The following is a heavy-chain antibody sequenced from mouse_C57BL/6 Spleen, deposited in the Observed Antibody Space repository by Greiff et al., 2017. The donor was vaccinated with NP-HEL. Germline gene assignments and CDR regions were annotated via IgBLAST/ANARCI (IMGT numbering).Heavy chain of an antibody. CDR2: IRLKSDNYAT. D-gene: IGHD2-4*01. Sequence: EVKVEESGGGLVQPGGSMKLSCVASGFTFSNYWMNWVRQSPEKGLEWVAQIRLKSDNYATHYAESVKGRFTISRDDSKSSVYLQMNNLRAEDTGIYYCLDYDGAYWGQGTLVTVSA. J-gene: IGHJ3*01. V-gene: IGHV6-3*01. CDR3: LDYDGAY. CDR1: GFTFSNYW.